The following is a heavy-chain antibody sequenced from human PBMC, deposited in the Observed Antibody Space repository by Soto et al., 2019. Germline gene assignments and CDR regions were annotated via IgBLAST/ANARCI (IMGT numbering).Heavy chain of an antibody. D-gene: IGHD3-10*01. Sequence: QVQLVQSGYEVKEPGASVTVSCKASGYTFNNYGITWVRQAPGQGLEWIGWISAYNGNANYAQKFQGRVPLTRDTSTSTAYLGVRGPRTGDKAVFYWSRGTRRFGEVIDAFDIWGQGTMVPVSS. V-gene: IGHV1-18*01. J-gene: IGHJ3*02. CDR3: SRGTRRFGEVIDAFDI. CDR2: ISAYNGNA. CDR1: GYTFNNYG.